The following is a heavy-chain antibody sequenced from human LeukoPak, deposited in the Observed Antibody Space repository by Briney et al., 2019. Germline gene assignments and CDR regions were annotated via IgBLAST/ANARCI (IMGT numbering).Heavy chain of an antibody. V-gene: IGHV5-51*01. CDR3: ARVYDSSGYYYALGAFDI. D-gene: IGHD3-22*01. CDR1: GYSFTSYW. J-gene: IGHJ3*02. CDR2: IYPGDSDT. Sequence: GESLKISCKGSGYSFTSYWIGWVRQMPGKGLEWMGIIYPGDSDTRYSPSFQGQVTISADKSISTAYLQWSSLKASDTAMYYCARVYDSSGYYYALGAFDIWGQGTMVTVSS.